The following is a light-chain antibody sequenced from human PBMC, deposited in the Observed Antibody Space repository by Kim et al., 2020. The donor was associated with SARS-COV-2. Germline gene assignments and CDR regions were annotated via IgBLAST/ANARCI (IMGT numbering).Light chain of an antibody. J-gene: IGKJ3*01. Sequence: ASVRDRVTITCQASQDIREYLNWYQQKPGKAPKLLIYDASDLEPGVPSRFSGSGYGTNFSVTISSLQPDDVATYYCQQYNNLLSFGPGTKVDIK. V-gene: IGKV1-33*01. CDR1: QDIREY. CDR3: QQYNNLLS. CDR2: DAS.